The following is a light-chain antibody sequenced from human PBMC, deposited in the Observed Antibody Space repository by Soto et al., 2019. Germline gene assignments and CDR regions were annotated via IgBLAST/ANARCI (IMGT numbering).Light chain of an antibody. CDR2: EVS. V-gene: IGLV2-14*01. J-gene: IGLJ2*01. CDR1: SSDVGDFDC. CDR3: SSYSSSSTLV. Sequence: QSALTQPASVSGSPGQSITISCTGTSSDVGDFDCVSWYHQHPGTAPKLMIYEVSDRPSGVSNRFSGSKSGDTASLTISGLQAEDEADYYCSSYSSSSTLVFGGGTKLTVL.